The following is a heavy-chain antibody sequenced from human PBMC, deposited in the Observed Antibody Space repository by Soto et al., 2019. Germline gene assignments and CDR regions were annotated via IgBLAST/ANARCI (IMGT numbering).Heavy chain of an antibody. D-gene: IGHD5-12*01. CDR1: GFTFRSYA. CDR2: ISCSGDRA. Sequence: GGSLRLSSAASGFTFRSYAMNWVRQAPGKGPEWVSGISCSGDRAYHANSVKVRFTISRDNSKNTLYLQVNSLRAEDTAVYYRTKGYGAINSPFHXRGQVTQVTVSX. J-gene: IGHJ4*02. CDR3: TKGYGAINSPFHX. V-gene: IGHV3-23*01.